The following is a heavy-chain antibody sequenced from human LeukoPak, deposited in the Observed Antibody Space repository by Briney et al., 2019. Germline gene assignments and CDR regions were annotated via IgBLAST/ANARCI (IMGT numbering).Heavy chain of an antibody. CDR3: ARQDGYCSSTSCYIFAFDI. CDR1: GYSISSGYY. D-gene: IGHD2-2*02. Sequence: SETLSLTCAVPGYSISSGYYWGWIRQPPGKGLEWIGSIYHSGSTYYNPSLKSRVTISVDTSKDQFSLKLSSVTAADTAVYYCARQDGYCSSTSCYIFAFDIWGQGTMIAVSS. CDR2: IYHSGST. V-gene: IGHV4-38-2*01. J-gene: IGHJ3*02.